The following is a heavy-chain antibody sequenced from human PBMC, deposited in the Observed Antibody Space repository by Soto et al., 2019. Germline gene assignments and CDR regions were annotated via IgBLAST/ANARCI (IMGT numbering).Heavy chain of an antibody. J-gene: IGHJ6*02. CDR2: IIPIFGTA. D-gene: IGHD5-12*01. CDR1: GGTFSSYA. CDR3: ARDGLESSRCYDGNTGYYYYGMDV. V-gene: IGHV1-69*13. Sequence: SVKVSCKASGGTFSSYAISWVRQAPGQGLEWMGGIIPIFGTANYAQKLQSRVTITADESTSTAYMELRSLRSEDTDVYYWARDGLESSRCYDGNTGYYYYGMDVWG.